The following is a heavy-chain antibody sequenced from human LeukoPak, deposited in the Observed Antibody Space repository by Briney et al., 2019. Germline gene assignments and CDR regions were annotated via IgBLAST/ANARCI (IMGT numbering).Heavy chain of an antibody. D-gene: IGHD3-9*01. CDR1: GYTFTSYG. J-gene: IGHJ5*02. V-gene: IGHV1-2*02. CDR3: ARLGENGLLTGYFYP. CDR2: INPDSGGT. Sequence: ASVKVSCKASGYTFTSYGISWVRQAPGQGLEWMGRINPDSGGTDYAQKFQGRVTMTRDTSITTAYMDLSSLRSDDTAVYYCARLGENGLLTGYFYPWGQGTLVTVSS.